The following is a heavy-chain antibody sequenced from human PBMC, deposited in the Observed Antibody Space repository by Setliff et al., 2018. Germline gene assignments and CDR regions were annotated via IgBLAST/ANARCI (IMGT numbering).Heavy chain of an antibody. Sequence: GASVKVSCKASGGSFSNYAIIWVRQAPGQGPEWMGGIIPIYGSTNNAEKFQGRVTFSADESMSTVYMELSSLTSADTALYYCARDALYDSNDRKSYYGNWLDPWGQGVPVTVSS. CDR3: ARDALYDSNDRKSYYGNWLDP. CDR1: GGSFSNYA. J-gene: IGHJ5*02. CDR2: IIPIYGST. V-gene: IGHV1-69*13. D-gene: IGHD3-10*01.